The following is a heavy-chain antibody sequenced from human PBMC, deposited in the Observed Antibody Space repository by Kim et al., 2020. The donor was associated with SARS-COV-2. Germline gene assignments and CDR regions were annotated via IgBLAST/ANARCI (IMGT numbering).Heavy chain of an antibody. D-gene: IGHD2-2*01. V-gene: IGHV1-24*01. Sequence: FQGRVTMTEDTSTDTAYMELSSLRSEDTAVYYCATVSIVVVPAAHDAFDIWGQGTIVTVSS. CDR3: ATVSIVVVPAAHDAFDI. J-gene: IGHJ3*02.